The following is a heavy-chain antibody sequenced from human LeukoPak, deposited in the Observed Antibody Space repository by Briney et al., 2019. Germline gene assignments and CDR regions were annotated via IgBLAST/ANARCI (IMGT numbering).Heavy chain of an antibody. D-gene: IGHD3/OR15-3a*01. V-gene: IGHV3-74*01. CDR1: GFTFSTYW. J-gene: IGHJ4*02. CDR3: ARGFWTGVEY. CDR2: IKSDGSDT. Sequence: PGGSLRLSCAASGFTFSTYWTHWVRQAPGEGLVWVSRIKSDGSDTSYADSVMGRFTISRDNAKNTLYLQMNSLRAEDTAVYYCARGFWTGVEYWGQGALVTVSS.